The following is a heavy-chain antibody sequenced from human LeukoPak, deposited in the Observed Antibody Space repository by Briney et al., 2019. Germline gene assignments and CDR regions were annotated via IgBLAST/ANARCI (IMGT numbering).Heavy chain of an antibody. J-gene: IGHJ4*02. V-gene: IGHV3-48*02. D-gene: IGHD6-13*01. CDR3: ARGRGSSNYFDY. Sequence: SGGSLRLSCAASGFTFSYYSINWVRQAPGKGLEWVSSVSSSGSTIYYADSVKGRFNMSRDNAKNSVYLQMTSLRDEDTAVYYCARGRGSSNYFDYWGQGTLVTVSS. CDR2: VSSSGSTI. CDR1: GFTFSYYS.